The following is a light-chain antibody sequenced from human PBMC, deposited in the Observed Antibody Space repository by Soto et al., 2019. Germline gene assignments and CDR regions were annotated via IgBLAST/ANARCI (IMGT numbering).Light chain of an antibody. CDR1: QSVSSY. CDR3: QQRSNWPQLT. CDR2: DAS. Sequence: EIVLTQSPATLSLSPGERATLSCRASQSVSSYLAWYQQKPGQAPRLLIYDASNRATGIPARFSGSGSGTDFTLTISSLEPEEFAVYYCQQRSNWPQLTFGGGTKVDIK. V-gene: IGKV3-11*01. J-gene: IGKJ4*01.